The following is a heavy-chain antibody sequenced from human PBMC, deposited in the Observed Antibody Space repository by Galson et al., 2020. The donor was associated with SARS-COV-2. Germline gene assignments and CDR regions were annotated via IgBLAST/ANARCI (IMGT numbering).Heavy chain of an antibody. Sequence: ASETLSLTCTVSGGSISSSGYYWGWIRQPPGKGLEWIGSIYYSGSTYYNPSLKSRVTISVDTSKNQFSLKLSSVTAADTAVYYCARAWGNYSSGWYLTYWGQGTLVTVSS. D-gene: IGHD6-19*01. CDR1: GGSISSSGYY. J-gene: IGHJ4*02. CDR2: IYYSGST. V-gene: IGHV4-39*07. CDR3: ARAWGNYSSGWYLTY.